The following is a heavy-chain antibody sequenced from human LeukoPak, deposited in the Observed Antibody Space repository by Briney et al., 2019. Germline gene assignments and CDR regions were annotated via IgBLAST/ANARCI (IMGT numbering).Heavy chain of an antibody. CDR1: GGTFSSSA. Sequence: ASVKVSCKASGGTFSSSAVSWVRQAPGQGLEWMGGIIPIFGTANYAQKFLDRVTISADESTSTAYMELSSLRSEDTAVYYCARVREMATIASFDYWGQGTLVTISS. CDR2: IIPIFGTA. D-gene: IGHD5-24*01. J-gene: IGHJ4*02. V-gene: IGHV1-69*13. CDR3: ARVREMATIASFDY.